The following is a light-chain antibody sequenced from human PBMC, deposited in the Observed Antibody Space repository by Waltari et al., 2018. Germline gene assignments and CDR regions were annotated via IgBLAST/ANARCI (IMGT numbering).Light chain of an antibody. CDR3: QHYLRLPVT. CDR1: ESVSRA. Sequence: EIALTQSPGTLSLSVGKRATVSCRASESVSRALAWYQQKPGQAPRLLIYGASTRATGIPGRFSGSGSGTDFSLTISRLEPDDFAVYYCQHYLRLPVTFGQGTTVEI. J-gene: IGKJ1*01. V-gene: IGKV3-20*01. CDR2: GAS.